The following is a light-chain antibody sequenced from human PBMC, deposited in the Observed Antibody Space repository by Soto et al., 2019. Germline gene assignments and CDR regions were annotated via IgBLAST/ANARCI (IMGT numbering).Light chain of an antibody. CDR3: QKYNSAAYT. J-gene: IGKJ2*01. CDR1: QGISNY. CDR2: AAS. V-gene: IGKV1-27*01. Sequence: DIQMAQSPSSLSASVGDRVTITCRASQGISNYLAWYQQKPGKVPKLLIYAASTLQSGVPSRFSGSGSGTDFTLTISSLQPEDVASYYCQKYNSAAYTFGQGTKLEIK.